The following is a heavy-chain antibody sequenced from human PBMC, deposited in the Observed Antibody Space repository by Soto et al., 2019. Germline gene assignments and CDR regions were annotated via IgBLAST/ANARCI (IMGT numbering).Heavy chain of an antibody. CDR2: ISGSCDST. Sequence: GVSLRLSCAASGFTFSSYAMTWVRQAPGKGLEWVSSISGSCDSTYYSDSVKGRFTISRDNAKNTLYVHMNSLRAEDTAVYYCAKELTPRGGFVLVTGETLGFWGKGTLVRVSS. CDR3: AKELTPRGGFVLVTGETLGF. V-gene: IGHV3-23*01. CDR1: GFTFSSYA. J-gene: IGHJ4*02. D-gene: IGHD2-21*01.